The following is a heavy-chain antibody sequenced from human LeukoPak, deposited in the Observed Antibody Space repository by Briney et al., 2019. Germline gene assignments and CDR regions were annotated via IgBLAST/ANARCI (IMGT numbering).Heavy chain of an antibody. CDR1: GYTLTELS. J-gene: IGHJ4*02. D-gene: IGHD3-3*01. CDR3: AADLLRDFWREPGY. CDR2: FDPEDGET. V-gene: IGHV1-24*01. Sequence: ASVKVSCKVSGYTLTELSMHWVRQAPGKGLEWMGGFDPEDGETIYAQKFQGRVTMTEDTSTDTAYVELSSLRSEDTAVYYCAADLLRDFWREPGYWGQGTLVTVSS.